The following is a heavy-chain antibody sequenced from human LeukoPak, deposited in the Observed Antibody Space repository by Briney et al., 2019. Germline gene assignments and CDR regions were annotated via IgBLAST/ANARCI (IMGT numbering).Heavy chain of an antibody. CDR3: AKYTSGWFGA. V-gene: IGHV3-9*01. D-gene: IGHD3-3*01. CDR1: GFTFDDYA. J-gene: IGHJ5*02. Sequence: PGGSLRRSGAASGFTFDDYAMHWVRQAPGKGLEWVSGISWNGDSVGYADSVKGRFTISRDNAKNSLYLRMNSLRAEDTALYYCAKYTSGWFGAWGQGALVTVSS. CDR2: ISWNGDSV.